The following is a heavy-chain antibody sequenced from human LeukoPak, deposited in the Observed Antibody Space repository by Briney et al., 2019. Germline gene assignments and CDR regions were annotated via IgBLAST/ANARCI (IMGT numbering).Heavy chain of an antibody. CDR3: VRHQGDRTGSL. Sequence: GGSLRLSCVASGFNLGDFWVNWLRQAPGKGLEWVANMNQDGRQTNYLDSVKGRFTISRDNARNSVYLQMDSLRDEDTSLYYCVRHQGDRTGSLWRQGTLVTVSA. V-gene: IGHV3-7*01. J-gene: IGHJ4*02. CDR1: GFNLGDFW. CDR2: MNQDGRQT. D-gene: IGHD2-15*01.